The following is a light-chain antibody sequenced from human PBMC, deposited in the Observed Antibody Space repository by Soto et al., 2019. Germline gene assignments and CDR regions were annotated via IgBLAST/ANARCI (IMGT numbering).Light chain of an antibody. CDR1: SSDVGGYTY. CDR2: EVN. Sequence: QSALTHPVSVSGSPRQSITISCTAASSDVGGYTYVSWYQQHPGKAPKLIIYEVNNRPSGVSHRFSGSKSGNTASLTISGLQAEDEADYYCSSYTSSSTLYVFGTGTKVTVL. J-gene: IGLJ1*01. CDR3: SSYTSSSTLYV. V-gene: IGLV2-14*01.